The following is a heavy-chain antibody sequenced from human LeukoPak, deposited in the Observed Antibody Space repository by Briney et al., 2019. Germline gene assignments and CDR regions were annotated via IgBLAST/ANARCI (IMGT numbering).Heavy chain of an antibody. J-gene: IGHJ4*02. D-gene: IGHD2-8*01. CDR3: ARDLGKSLPAVMAWAY. V-gene: IGHV4-30-4*07. CDR1: GGSISSGGYS. CDR2: IYYSGST. Sequence: SQTLSLTCAVSGGSISSGGYSWSWIRQPPGKGLEWIGYIYYSGSTNYNPSLKSRVTISVDTSKNQFSLKLNSVTAADTAVYYCARDLGKSLPAVMAWAYWGQGTLVTVSS.